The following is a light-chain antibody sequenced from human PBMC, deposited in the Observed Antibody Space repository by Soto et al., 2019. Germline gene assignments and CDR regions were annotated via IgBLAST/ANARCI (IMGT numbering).Light chain of an antibody. J-gene: IGKJ3*01. CDR2: GAS. CDR1: QSVSSTF. CDR3: QQYGDSLFT. V-gene: IGKV3-20*01. Sequence: EIVLTQSPGTLSLSPGERATLSCRASQSVSSTFLAWYQHKPGQAPRLLIYGASSRATGIPDRFSGSGSGTDFTLTISRLEPDDVAVFYCQQYGDSLFTFGPGTKVDIK.